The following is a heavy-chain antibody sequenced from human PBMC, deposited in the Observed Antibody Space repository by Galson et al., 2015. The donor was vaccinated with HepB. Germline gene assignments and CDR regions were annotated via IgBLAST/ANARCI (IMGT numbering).Heavy chain of an antibody. Sequence: ETLSLTCTVSSGSISSYYWSWIRQPPGKGLEWIGYIYYSGTTNYNPSLKSRVTISVGTSKNQFSLNLRSVTAADTAVYYCASLNTTVRGASIFDYWGQGTLVTVSS. J-gene: IGHJ4*02. D-gene: IGHD3-10*01. CDR3: ASLNTTVRGASIFDY. CDR1: SGSISSYY. CDR2: IYYSGTT. V-gene: IGHV4-59*01.